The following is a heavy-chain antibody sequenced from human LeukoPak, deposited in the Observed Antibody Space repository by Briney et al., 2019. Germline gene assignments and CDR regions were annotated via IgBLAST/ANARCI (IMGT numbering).Heavy chain of an antibody. CDR2: ISPNSGGT. Sequence: ASVKVSCKASGYTFTGYYMHWVRQAPGQGLEWMGWISPNSGGTNYAQEFQGRVTMTRDTSISTAYMELSRLRSDDTAVYYCARDLGAVAGQFWFDPWGQGTLVTVSS. V-gene: IGHV1-2*02. D-gene: IGHD6-19*01. CDR1: GYTFTGYY. CDR3: ARDLGAVAGQFWFDP. J-gene: IGHJ5*02.